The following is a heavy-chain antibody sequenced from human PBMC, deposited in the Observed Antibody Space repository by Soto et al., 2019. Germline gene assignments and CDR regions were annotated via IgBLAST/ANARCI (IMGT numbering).Heavy chain of an antibody. CDR3: ARDSDYYEADY. Sequence: EVQLVESGGGLVQPGGSLRLSCAASGFTFNGYGMGWVRQAPGKGLEWVASIMKDGGEKKYVDSVKGRFTISRDNAKNSVSLQMNSLRADDTGIYYCARDSDYYEADYWGQGTLVTVSS. J-gene: IGHJ4*02. CDR2: IMKDGGEK. D-gene: IGHD2-21*02. CDR1: GFTFNGYG. V-gene: IGHV3-7*01.